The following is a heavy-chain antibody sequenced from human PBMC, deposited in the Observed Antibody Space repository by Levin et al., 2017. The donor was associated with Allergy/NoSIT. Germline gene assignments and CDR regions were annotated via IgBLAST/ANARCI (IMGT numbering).Heavy chain of an antibody. V-gene: IGHV3-23*01. J-gene: IGHJ4*02. CDR1: GFTFNNFA. Sequence: GGSLRLSCVGSGFTFNNFAVSWVRQAPGKGLEWVSGIKGDGGGPSSADSLKGRFTISRDNSKNSVSLQMNSLSAEDTSVYPFANGILGQCGGSACYHLDCWGQGTLVTVSS. D-gene: IGHD2-21*02. CDR3: ANGILGQCGGSACYHLDC. CDR2: IKGDGGGP.